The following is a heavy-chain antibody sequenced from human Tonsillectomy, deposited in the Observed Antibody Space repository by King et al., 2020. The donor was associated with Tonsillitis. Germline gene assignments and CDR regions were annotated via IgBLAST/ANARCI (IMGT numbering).Heavy chain of an antibody. D-gene: IGHD1-26*01. CDR2: IYYSGST. J-gene: IGHJ5*02. V-gene: IGHV4-59*01. Sequence: LQLQESGPGLVKPSETLSLTCTVSGGSISNYYWSWIRQPPGKGLEWIGYIYYSGSTNYNPSLKSRVTISLDTSKNQFSLKLSSVTAADTAVYYCARVWRELVSTWFDPWGQGTLVTVSS. CDR1: GGSISNYY. CDR3: ARVWRELVSTWFDP.